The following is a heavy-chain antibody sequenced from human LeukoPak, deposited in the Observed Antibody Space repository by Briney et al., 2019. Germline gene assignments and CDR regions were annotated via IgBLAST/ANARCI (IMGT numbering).Heavy chain of an antibody. CDR1: GFTFSSYG. D-gene: IGHD6-13*01. CDR2: IRYDGSNK. J-gene: IGHJ6*03. CDR3: AKTRSSSWSHYYYYYYMDV. V-gene: IGHV3-30*02. Sequence: TGGSLRLSCAASGFTFSSYGMHWVRQAPGKGLEWVAFIRYDGSNKYYADSVKGRFTISRDNSKNTLYLQMNSLRAEDTAVYYCAKTRSSSWSHYYYYYYMDVWGKGTTVTVSS.